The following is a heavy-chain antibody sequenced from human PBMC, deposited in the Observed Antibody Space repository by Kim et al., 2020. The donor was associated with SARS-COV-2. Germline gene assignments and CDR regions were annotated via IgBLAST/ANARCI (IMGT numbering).Heavy chain of an antibody. V-gene: IGHV3-48*02. CDR1: GFTFSSYS. CDR3: ARVNTRYFDRDAFAI. J-gene: IGHJ3*02. D-gene: IGHD3-9*01. CDR2: ISETGSTI. Sequence: GGSLRLSCAASGFTFSSYSLNWVRQAPGKGLEWVSYISETGSTINYADSVQGRFTISRDNAKNSLYLQMNGLRDEDTAVYYCARVNTRYFDRDAFAIWGQGTMVTVSS.